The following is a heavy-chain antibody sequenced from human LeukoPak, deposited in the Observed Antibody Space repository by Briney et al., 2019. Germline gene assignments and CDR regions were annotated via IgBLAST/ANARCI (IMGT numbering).Heavy chain of an antibody. J-gene: IGHJ3*02. Sequence: GGSLRLSCAASGFTFSSYAMHWVRQAPGKGLEWVAVISYDGSNKYYADSVKGRFTISRDNSKNTLYLQMNSLRAEDTAVYYCARDFTSSSWYWDAFDIWGQGTMVTVSS. CDR2: ISYDGSNK. V-gene: IGHV3-30-3*01. CDR3: ARDFTSSSWYWDAFDI. CDR1: GFTFSSYA. D-gene: IGHD6-13*01.